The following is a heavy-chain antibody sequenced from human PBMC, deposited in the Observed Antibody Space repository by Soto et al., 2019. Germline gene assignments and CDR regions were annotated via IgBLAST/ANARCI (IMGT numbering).Heavy chain of an antibody. CDR2: TKHKAYSYTT. Sequence: EVQLVESGGDLVQPGGSLRLSCAASGLSLSDVFIDWVRQAPGKGLEWVGRTKHKAYSYTTEYAASVKGRFTVSRDDSRNSAFLRMRSLIPGDTSVYYCASIRGVFGYWGQGTLVTVS. V-gene: IGHV3-72*01. CDR1: GLSLSDVF. D-gene: IGHD3-10*01. J-gene: IGHJ4*02. CDR3: ASIRGVFGY.